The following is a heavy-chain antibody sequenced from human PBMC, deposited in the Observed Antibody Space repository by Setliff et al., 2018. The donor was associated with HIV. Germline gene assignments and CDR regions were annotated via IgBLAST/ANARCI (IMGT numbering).Heavy chain of an antibody. CDR3: ARGGFNHAFDI. CDR1: GFAVSGNY. CDR2: IYVGDTT. Sequence: GGSLRLSCAASGFAVSGNYMSWVRQAPGKGLEWVSVIYVGDTTYYADSVKGRFTISRDNAKSTVYLQMGSLSADDTAVYYCARGGFNHAFDIWGQGTMVTVSS. V-gene: IGHV3-53*01. D-gene: IGHD2-15*01. J-gene: IGHJ3*02.